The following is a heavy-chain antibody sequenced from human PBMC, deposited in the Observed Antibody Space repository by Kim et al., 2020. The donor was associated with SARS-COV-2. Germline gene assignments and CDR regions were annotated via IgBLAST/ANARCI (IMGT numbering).Heavy chain of an antibody. V-gene: IGHV4-59*13. Sequence: SETLSLTCTVSGGSISSYYWSWIRQPPGKGLEWIGYIYYSGSTNYNPSLKSRVTISVDTSKNQFSLKLSSVTAADTAVYYCARAPYYYDSSGYWTFYYFEYWGHRTLVTVSS. CDR2: IYYSGST. D-gene: IGHD3-22*01. CDR3: ARAPYYYDSSGYWTFYYFEY. CDR1: GGSISSYY. J-gene: IGHJ4*01.